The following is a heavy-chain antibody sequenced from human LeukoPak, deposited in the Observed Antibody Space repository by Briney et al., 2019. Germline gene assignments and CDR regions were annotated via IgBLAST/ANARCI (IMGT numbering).Heavy chain of an antibody. J-gene: IGHJ4*02. CDR2: MNHSGST. D-gene: IGHD1-1*01. Sequence: SSETLSLTCAVYGGSFSGYYWSWIRQPPGKGLEWIGEMNHSGSTNYNPSLKSRVTISVDTSKNQFSLKLSSVTAADTAMYYCARGGIFDYWGQGTLVTVSS. CDR3: ARGGIFDY. CDR1: GGSFSGYY. V-gene: IGHV4-34*01.